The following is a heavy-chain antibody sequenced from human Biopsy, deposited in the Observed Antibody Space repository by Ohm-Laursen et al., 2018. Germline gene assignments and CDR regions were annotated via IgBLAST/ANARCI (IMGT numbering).Heavy chain of an antibody. CDR1: DFTVSENY. D-gene: IGHD4-17*01. CDR3: ATAAYAPPYFDL. J-gene: IGHJ4*02. CDR2: ITGGGNYI. V-gene: IGHV3-11*06. Sequence: GSLRLSCAASDFTVSENYFTWVRQAPGKGLEWVSSITGGGNYINYADSVRGRFTISRDNSKNSVYLVMSSLRAEDTAVYFCATAAYAPPYFDLWGRGTVVTVSS.